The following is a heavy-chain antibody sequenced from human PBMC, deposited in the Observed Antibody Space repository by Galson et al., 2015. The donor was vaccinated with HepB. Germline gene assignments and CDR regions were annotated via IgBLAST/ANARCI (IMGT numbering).Heavy chain of an antibody. CDR3: ASTIFGDAGSDAGVLDI. Sequence: TLSLTCSVSGGSINNYYWSWIRQPPGKGLEWIGYMFHSGSTHYNPSLKRRVTISLNTSKNQFSLKLSSVTAADTAVYYCASTIFGDAGSDAGVLDIWGQGTMVTVSS. J-gene: IGHJ3*02. D-gene: IGHD3-3*01. CDR2: MFHSGST. CDR1: GGSINNYY. V-gene: IGHV4-59*08.